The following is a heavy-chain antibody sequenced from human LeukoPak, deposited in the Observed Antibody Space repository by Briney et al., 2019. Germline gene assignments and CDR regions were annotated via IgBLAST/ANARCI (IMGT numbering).Heavy chain of an antibody. CDR1: GGSIRSNNYY. D-gene: IGHD1-26*01. V-gene: IGHV4-39*01. CDR2: IYYTGST. CDR3: ARPASSGNFNQRAFDI. Sequence: SETLSLTCTVSGGSIRSNNYYWGWIRQPPGKGLEWIGSIYYTGSTYYNPSLKSRVTISVDTSKNQFSLKLSAVTAADTAVYYCARPASSGNFNQRAFDIWGQGTMVTVSS. J-gene: IGHJ3*02.